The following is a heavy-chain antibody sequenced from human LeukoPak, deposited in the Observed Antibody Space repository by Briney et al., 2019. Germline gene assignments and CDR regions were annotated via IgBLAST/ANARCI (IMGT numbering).Heavy chain of an antibody. J-gene: IGHJ4*02. Sequence: GGSLRLSCAASGFTFSSYAMRWVRQAPGKGLEWVAVISYDGSNKYYADSVKGRFTISRDNSKNTLYLQMNSLRAEDTAVYYCARGRAYYYDSSGYNPIDYWGQGTLVTVSS. V-gene: IGHV3-30*04. CDR2: ISYDGSNK. D-gene: IGHD3-22*01. CDR3: ARGRAYYYDSSGYNPIDY. CDR1: GFTFSSYA.